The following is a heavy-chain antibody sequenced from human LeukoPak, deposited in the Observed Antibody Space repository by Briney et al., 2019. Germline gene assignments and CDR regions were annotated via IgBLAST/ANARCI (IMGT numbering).Heavy chain of an antibody. Sequence: ASVKVSCKASGYTFTSYDINWVRQAPGQGLEWMGGIIPIFGTANYAQKFQGRVTITTDESTSTAYMELSSLRSEDTAVYYCARSARAYYYMDVWGKGTTVTVSS. CDR2: IIPIFGTA. CDR3: ARSARAYYYMDV. CDR1: GYTFTSYD. J-gene: IGHJ6*03. V-gene: IGHV1-69*05.